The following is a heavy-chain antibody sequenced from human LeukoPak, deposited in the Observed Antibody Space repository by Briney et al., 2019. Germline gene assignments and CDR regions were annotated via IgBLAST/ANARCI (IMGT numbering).Heavy chain of an antibody. V-gene: IGHV4-4*07. CDR3: ARGGYYGSGNDFRFDP. CDR1: GGSISSYY. CDR2: IYTSGST. J-gene: IGHJ5*02. Sequence: SETLSLTCTVSGGSISSYYWSWIRQPAGKGLEWIGRIYTSGSTNYNPSLKSRVTISVDTSKNQFSLKLSSVTAADTAVYYCARGGYYGSGNDFRFDPWGQGTLVTVSS. D-gene: IGHD3-10*01.